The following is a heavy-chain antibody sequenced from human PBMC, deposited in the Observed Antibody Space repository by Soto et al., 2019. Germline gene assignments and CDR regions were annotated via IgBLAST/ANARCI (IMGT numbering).Heavy chain of an antibody. CDR3: AKDRGYCSSTSCYFWYFDY. CDR1: GFTFSSYA. D-gene: IGHD2-2*01. CDR2: ISGSGGST. V-gene: IGHV3-23*01. Sequence: EVQLLESGGGLVQPGGSLRLSCAASGFTFSSYAMSWVRQAPGKGLEWVSAISGSGGSTYYADSVKGRFTISRDNSKNTLYLQMNSLRAEDTAVYYCAKDRGYCSSTSCYFWYFDYWGQGTLVTVSS. J-gene: IGHJ4*02.